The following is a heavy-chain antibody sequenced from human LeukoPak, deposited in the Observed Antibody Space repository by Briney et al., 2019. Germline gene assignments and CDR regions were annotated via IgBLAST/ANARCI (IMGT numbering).Heavy chain of an antibody. CDR2: INPNSGGT. CDR3: ARVRWELPDSDY. V-gene: IGHV1-2*02. CDR1: GYTFTGYY. J-gene: IGHJ4*02. D-gene: IGHD1-26*01. Sequence: ASEKVSCKASGYTFTGYYMHWVRQAPGQGLEWMGWINPNSGGTNYAQKFQGRVTMTRDTSISTAYMELRSLRSDDTAVYYCARVRWELPDSDYWGQGTLVTVSS.